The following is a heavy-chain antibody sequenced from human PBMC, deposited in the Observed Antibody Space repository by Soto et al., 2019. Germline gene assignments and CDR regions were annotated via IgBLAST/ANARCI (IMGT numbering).Heavy chain of an antibody. V-gene: IGHV3-23*01. Sequence: GSLRLSCAASGFTFSSYAMSWVRQAPGKGLEWVSAISGSGGSTYYADSVKGRFTISRDNSKNTLYLQMNSLRAEDTAVYYCAKDGSGNYRVYGMDVWGQGTTVTVSS. CDR3: AKDGSGNYRVYGMDV. D-gene: IGHD3-10*01. CDR2: ISGSGGST. CDR1: GFTFSSYA. J-gene: IGHJ6*02.